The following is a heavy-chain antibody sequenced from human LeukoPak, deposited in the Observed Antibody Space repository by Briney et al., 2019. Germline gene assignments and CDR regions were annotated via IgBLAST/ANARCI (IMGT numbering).Heavy chain of an antibody. J-gene: IGHJ4*02. CDR2: SSASNEYT. CDR3: ARGDGYTLDF. D-gene: IGHD5-24*01. CDR1: GYTFNNYA. V-gene: IGHV1-3*02. Sequence: ASVRVSCKASGYTFNNYAVYWVRQPPGQRLEWVGWSSASNEYTKYSQAFQSRVTTTTDTPASTAYMELSSLTSDDMAICYCARGDGYTLDFWGQGTLVTVSS.